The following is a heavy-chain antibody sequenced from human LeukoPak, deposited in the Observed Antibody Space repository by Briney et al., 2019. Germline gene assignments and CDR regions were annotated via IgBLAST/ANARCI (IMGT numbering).Heavy chain of an antibody. V-gene: IGHV1-2*02. Sequence: ASVKVSCKASGYTFTGYYMHWVRQAPGQGLEWMGWINPNSGGTNYAQKFQGRVTMTRDTSISTAYMELSRLRSDDTAVNYCARADIAAAGTPNFDYWGQGTLVTVSS. D-gene: IGHD6-13*01. CDR3: ARADIAAAGTPNFDY. CDR1: GYTFTGYY. CDR2: INPNSGGT. J-gene: IGHJ4*02.